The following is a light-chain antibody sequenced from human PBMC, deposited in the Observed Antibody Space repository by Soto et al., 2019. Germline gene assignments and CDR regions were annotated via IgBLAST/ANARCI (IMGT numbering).Light chain of an antibody. CDR1: QTISSW. CDR3: QHYNSYSEA. CDR2: KAS. J-gene: IGKJ1*01. Sequence: DIQMTKSPSIVPGSLGDRLTITCRASQTISSWLAWYQQKPGKAPKLLIYKASTLKSGVPSRFSGSGSGTEFTLTISSLQPDDSATYYCQHYNSYSEAFGQGTKVDIK. V-gene: IGKV1-5*03.